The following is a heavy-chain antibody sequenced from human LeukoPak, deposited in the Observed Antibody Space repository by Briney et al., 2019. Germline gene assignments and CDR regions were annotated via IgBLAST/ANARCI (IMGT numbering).Heavy chain of an antibody. D-gene: IGHD3-16*02. CDR1: GGSISSDGYY. CDR3: ARAKETITFGGVIVDFDY. CDR2: IYYSGST. V-gene: IGHV4-61*08. J-gene: IGHJ4*02. Sequence: SETLSLTCSISGGSISSDGYYWSWIRQHPGKGLEWNGYIYYSGSTNYNPSLKSRVTISVDTSKNQFSLKLSSVTAADTAVYYCARAKETITFGGVIVDFDYWGQGTLVTVSS.